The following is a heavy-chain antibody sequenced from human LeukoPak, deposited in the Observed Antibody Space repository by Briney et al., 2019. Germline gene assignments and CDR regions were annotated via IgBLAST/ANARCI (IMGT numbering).Heavy chain of an antibody. Sequence: GRSLRLSCAASGFTFSSYGMHWVRQAPGKGLEWVAVIWYDGSNKYYADSVKGRFTISRDNSKNTLYLQMNSLRAEDTAVYYCARKPLSYSDYEVDYWGQGTLVTVSS. CDR2: IWYDGSNK. CDR1: GFTFSSYG. J-gene: IGHJ4*02. CDR3: ARKPLSYSDYEVDY. V-gene: IGHV3-33*01. D-gene: IGHD4-11*01.